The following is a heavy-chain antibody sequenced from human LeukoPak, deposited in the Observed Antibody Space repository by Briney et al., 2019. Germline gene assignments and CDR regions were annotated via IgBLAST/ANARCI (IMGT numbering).Heavy chain of an antibody. D-gene: IGHD1-26*01. CDR2: ISGSGGST. J-gene: IGHJ4*02. Sequence: GGSLRLSCAASGFTFSSYGMSWVRQAPGKGLEWVSAISGSGGSTYYVDSVKGRFTISRDNSKNTLYLQMNSLRAEDTAVYYCAKDVQVGATWDYWGQGTLVTVSP. CDR1: GFTFSSYG. V-gene: IGHV3-23*01. CDR3: AKDVQVGATWDY.